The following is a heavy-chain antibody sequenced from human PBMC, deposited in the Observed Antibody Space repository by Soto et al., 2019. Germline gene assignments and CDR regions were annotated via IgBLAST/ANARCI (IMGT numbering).Heavy chain of an antibody. CDR3: TRGSHSPGIAMDGFSY. J-gene: IGHJ1*01. CDR2: VIPFFGTT. D-gene: IGHD2-2*03. CDR1: GVPFSNYA. Sequence: SVKVSCKASGVPFSNYAISWVRQAPGQGLEWLGGVIPFFGTTRYAQKFQGRVTITADESTSTSYMEVSGLTSEDTAIYYCTRGSHSPGIAMDGFSYWGQGTLVTVSS. V-gene: IGHV1-69*13.